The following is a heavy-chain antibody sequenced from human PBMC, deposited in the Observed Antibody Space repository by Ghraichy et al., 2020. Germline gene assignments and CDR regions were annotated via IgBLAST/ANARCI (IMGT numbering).Heavy chain of an antibody. J-gene: IGHJ6*02. CDR3: AGGDDKDMYGNDG. CDR2: LYDRHST. V-gene: IGHV4-59*11. Sequence: SETLSLTCTVSSGSISSHDWSWSRQRPGKGLEWKGYLYDRHSTNSNPSLKSPVTISVDTSKNQLSLKLRPVTAADTDVCDCAGGDDKDMYGNDGWGQGTTVSVS. D-gene: IGHD2-15*01. CDR1: SGSISSHD.